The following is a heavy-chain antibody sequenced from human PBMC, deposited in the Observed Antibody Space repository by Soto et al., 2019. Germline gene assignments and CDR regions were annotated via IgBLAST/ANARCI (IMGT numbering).Heavy chain of an antibody. V-gene: IGHV4-30-2*01. CDR2: IYHSGST. D-gene: IGHD3-22*01. Sequence: LSLTCAVSGGSISSGGYSWSWIRQPPGKGLEWIGYIYHSGSTYYNPSLKSRVTISVDRSKNQFSLKLSSVTAADTAVYYCARVDYYDSSFDPWGQGTLVTVSS. J-gene: IGHJ5*02. CDR1: GGSISSGGYS. CDR3: ARVDYYDSSFDP.